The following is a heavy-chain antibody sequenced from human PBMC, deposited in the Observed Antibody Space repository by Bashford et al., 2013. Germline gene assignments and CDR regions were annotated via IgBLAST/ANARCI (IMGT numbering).Heavy chain of an antibody. CDR2: IYYSGTT. Sequence: SETLSLTCTVLGGSMSPHYWSWFRQPPGKGLEWIAYIYYSGTTDYNPSLRSRVTISVDTSKNQFSLKLNSVTASDTAVYYCARFGGVPGPSNYLDYWGQGTLVTVSS. J-gene: IGHJ4*02. D-gene: IGHD2-15*01. CDR1: GGSMSPHY. V-gene: IGHV4-59*08. CDR3: ARFGGVPGPSNYLDY.